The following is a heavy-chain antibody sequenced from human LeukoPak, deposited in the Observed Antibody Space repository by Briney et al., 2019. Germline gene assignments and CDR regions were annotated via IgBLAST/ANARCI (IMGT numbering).Heavy chain of an antibody. V-gene: IGHV1-2*04. D-gene: IGHD3-22*01. CDR3: ARVSVMTILAEYDSSGTFDY. CDR2: INPNSGGT. Sequence: GASVKVSCKVSGYTLTELSMHWVRQAPGQGLEWMGWINPNSGGTNYAQKFQGWVTMTRDTSISTAYMELSRLRSDDTAVYYCARVSVMTILAEYDSSGTFDYWGQGTLVTVSS. CDR1: GYTLTELS. J-gene: IGHJ4*02.